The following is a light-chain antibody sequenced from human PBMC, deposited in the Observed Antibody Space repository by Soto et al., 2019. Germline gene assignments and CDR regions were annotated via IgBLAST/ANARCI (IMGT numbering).Light chain of an antibody. Sequence: QSALTQPRSVSGSPGQSVTISCTGTSRDVGGFDYVSWYQQHPGKVPTLIMYDVAQRPSGVPERFSGFKSGNTASLTISGLDPGDEADYYCCSYAGIHPYVFGTGTKLTVL. J-gene: IGLJ1*01. CDR3: CSYAGIHPYV. V-gene: IGLV2-11*01. CDR1: SRDVGGFDY. CDR2: DVA.